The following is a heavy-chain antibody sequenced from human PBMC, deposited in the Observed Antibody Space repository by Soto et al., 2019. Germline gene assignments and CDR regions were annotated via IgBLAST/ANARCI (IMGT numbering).Heavy chain of an antibody. Sequence: GGSLRLSCAASGFTFSSYGMHWVRQAPGKGLEWVAVIWYDGSNKYYADSVKGRFTISRDNSKNTLYLQMNSLRAEDTAVYYCARETEQWGPREYYMDVWGKGTTVTVSS. J-gene: IGHJ6*03. V-gene: IGHV3-33*01. D-gene: IGHD6-19*01. CDR2: IWYDGSNK. CDR1: GFTFSSYG. CDR3: ARETEQWGPREYYMDV.